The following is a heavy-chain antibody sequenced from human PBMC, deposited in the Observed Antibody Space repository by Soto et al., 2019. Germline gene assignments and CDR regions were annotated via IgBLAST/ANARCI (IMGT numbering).Heavy chain of an antibody. CDR2: IYYSGST. V-gene: IGHV4-30-4*01. CDR1: GGSISSGDYY. Sequence: PSETLSLTCTVSGGSISSGDYYWSWIRQPPGKGLEWIGYIYYSGSTYYNPSLKSRVSISIDTSKNQFSLKLTSVTAADTAVYYCARDRASFWSPPAPNYGMDVWGQGATVTVSS. J-gene: IGHJ6*02. CDR3: ARDRASFWSPPAPNYGMDV. D-gene: IGHD3-3*01.